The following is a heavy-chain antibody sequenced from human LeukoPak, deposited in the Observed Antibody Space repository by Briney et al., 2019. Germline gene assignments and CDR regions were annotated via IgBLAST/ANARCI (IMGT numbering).Heavy chain of an antibody. CDR3: ARMPIAAARTYFDY. D-gene: IGHD6-13*01. Sequence: PSETLSLTCAVYGGSFSGYYWSWIRQPPGKGLEWIGEINHSGSTNYNPSLKSRVTISVDTSKNQFSLKLSSETAADTAVYYCARMPIAAARTYFDYWGQGTLVTVSS. CDR1: GGSFSGYY. V-gene: IGHV4-34*01. J-gene: IGHJ4*02. CDR2: INHSGST.